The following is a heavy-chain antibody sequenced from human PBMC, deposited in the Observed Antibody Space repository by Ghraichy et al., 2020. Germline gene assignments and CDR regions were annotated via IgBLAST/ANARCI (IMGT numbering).Heavy chain of an antibody. Sequence: GGSLRLSCVGSGFTFSSYGLNWVRQSPGKGLEWVSYITYSSRTISYADSVKGRFTISRDNAQNSLYLQMNSLRDEDTAVYYCARSSRVVRFFYYDGLDVWGQGTTVTVSS. J-gene: IGHJ6*02. CDR2: ITYSSRTI. D-gene: IGHD4-23*01. CDR3: ARSSRVVRFFYYDGLDV. V-gene: IGHV3-48*02. CDR1: GFTFSSYG.